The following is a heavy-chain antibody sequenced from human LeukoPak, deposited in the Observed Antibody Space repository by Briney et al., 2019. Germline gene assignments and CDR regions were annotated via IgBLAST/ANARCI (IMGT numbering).Heavy chain of an antibody. CDR3: ARDWFVRIEDVYSSSWFDY. J-gene: IGHJ4*02. D-gene: IGHD6-13*01. CDR2: ISYDGSNK. CDR1: GFTFSSYA. Sequence: GGSLRLSCAASGFTFSSYAMHWVRQAPGKGLEWVAVISYDGSNKYYADSVKGRFTISRDNSKNTLYLQLNSLRAEDTAVYYCARDWFVRIEDVYSSSWFDYWGQGTLVTVSS. V-gene: IGHV3-30*04.